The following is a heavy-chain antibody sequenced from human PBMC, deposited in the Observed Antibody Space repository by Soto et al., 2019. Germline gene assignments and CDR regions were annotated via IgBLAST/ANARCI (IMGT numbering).Heavy chain of an antibody. D-gene: IGHD2-2*03. CDR2: IDWDDDK. CDR3: ARNIAYSSFGYYYYFLDV. CDR1: GFSLSTSGMC. V-gene: IGHV2-70*11. J-gene: IGHJ6*03. Sequence: GPTLVNPTQTLTLTCTFSGFSLSTSGMCVSWIRQPPGKALEWLARIDWDDDKYYSTSLKTRLTISKDTSKNQVVLTMTNMDPVDTASYYCARNIAYSSFGYYYYFLDVCSKGTTVTGSS.